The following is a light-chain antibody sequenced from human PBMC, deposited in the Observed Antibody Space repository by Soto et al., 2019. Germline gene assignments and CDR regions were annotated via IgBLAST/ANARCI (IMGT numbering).Light chain of an antibody. Sequence: DIQLTQSPATLSASVGDRVTITCRASQSLNNRLAWYQQKPGKAPKLLIYDASTLESGVSSRFSGGGSGTHFTFTISSLQTEDIGTYYCQQYDILPITFGRGTRLEIK. CDR3: QQYDILPIT. V-gene: IGKV1-5*01. CDR2: DAS. J-gene: IGKJ5*01. CDR1: QSLNNR.